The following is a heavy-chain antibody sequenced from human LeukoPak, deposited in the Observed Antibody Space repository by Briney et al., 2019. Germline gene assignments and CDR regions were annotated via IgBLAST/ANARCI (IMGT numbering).Heavy chain of an antibody. CDR2: INSDGSVT. D-gene: IGHD6-13*01. CDR3: GREYGSSCYS. V-gene: IGHV3-74*01. Sequence: GGSLRLSCAASAFTFSPYWMKWVRQAPGKGLEWVSRINSDGSVTSYADSVKGRFTVSRDNAKNTLHLHMNSLRAEDTAVYFWGREYGSSCYSWGQGALVTVSP. J-gene: IGHJ4*02. CDR1: AFTFSPYW.